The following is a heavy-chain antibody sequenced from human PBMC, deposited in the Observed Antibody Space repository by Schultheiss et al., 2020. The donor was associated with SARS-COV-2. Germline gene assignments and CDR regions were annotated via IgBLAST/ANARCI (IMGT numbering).Heavy chain of an antibody. Sequence: SQTLSLTCAIYGDSVSSNSAAWNWIRQSPSRGLEWLGRTYYRSKWYNDYAVSVKSRITINPDTSKNQFSLQLNSVTPEDTAVYYCARDNCSGGSCYSLFDYWGQGTLVTVSS. J-gene: IGHJ4*02. CDR1: GDSVSSNSAA. V-gene: IGHV6-1*01. CDR3: ARDNCSGGSCYSLFDY. CDR2: TYYRSKWYN. D-gene: IGHD2-15*01.